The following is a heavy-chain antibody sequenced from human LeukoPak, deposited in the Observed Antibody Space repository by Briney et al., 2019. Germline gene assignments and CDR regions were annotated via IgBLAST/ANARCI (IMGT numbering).Heavy chain of an antibody. J-gene: IGHJ4*02. V-gene: IGHV1-69*01. CDR3: ARAPYYYDSSGYGNFDY. CDR1: GGTFSSYA. D-gene: IGHD3-22*01. Sequence: ASVKVSCKASGGTFSSYAISWERQAPGQGLEWMGGIIPIFGTANYAQKFQGRVTITADESTSTAYMELSSLRSEDTAVYYCARAPYYYDSSGYGNFDYWGQGTLVTVSS. CDR2: IIPIFGTA.